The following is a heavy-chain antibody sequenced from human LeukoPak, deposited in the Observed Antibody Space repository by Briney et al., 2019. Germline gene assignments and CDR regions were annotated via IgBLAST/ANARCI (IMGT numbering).Heavy chain of an antibody. CDR2: ISYDGSNK. V-gene: IGHV3-30-3*01. D-gene: IGHD6-19*01. Sequence: GGSLRLSCAASGFTFSSYAMHWVRQAPGKGLEWVAVISYDGSNKYYADSVKGRFTISRDNSKNTPYLQMNSLRAEDTAVYYCARDRVAGVGSYYYYGMDVWGQGTTVTVSS. CDR3: ARDRVAGVGSYYYYGMDV. CDR1: GFTFSSYA. J-gene: IGHJ6*02.